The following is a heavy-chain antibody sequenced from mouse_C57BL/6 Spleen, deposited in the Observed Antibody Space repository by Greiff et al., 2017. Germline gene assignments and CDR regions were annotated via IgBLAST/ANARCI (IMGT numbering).Heavy chain of an antibody. CDR2: ISYDGSN. Sequence: EVKLEESGPGLVKPSQSLSLTCSVTGYSITSGYYWNWIRQFPGNKLEWMGYISYDGSNNYNPSLKNRISITRETSKNQFFLKLNSVTTEDTATYYCARADLLRDFDVWGTGTTVTVSS. J-gene: IGHJ1*03. D-gene: IGHD2-1*01. CDR3: ARADLLRDFDV. CDR1: GYSITSGYY. V-gene: IGHV3-6*01.